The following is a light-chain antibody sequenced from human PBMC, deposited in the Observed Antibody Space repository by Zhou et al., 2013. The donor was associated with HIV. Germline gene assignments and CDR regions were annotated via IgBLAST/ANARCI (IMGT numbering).Light chain of an antibody. Sequence: EILMTQSSATLSVSPGERATLSCRASQSVSSNLAWYQQKPGQAPRLLIYGASTGATGIPARFSGSGSGTEFTLTISSMQSEDFAVYYCHQYNTWPWTFGQGTKVEIK. CDR3: HQYNTWPWT. CDR2: GAS. CDR1: QSVSSN. V-gene: IGKV3-15*01. J-gene: IGKJ1*01.